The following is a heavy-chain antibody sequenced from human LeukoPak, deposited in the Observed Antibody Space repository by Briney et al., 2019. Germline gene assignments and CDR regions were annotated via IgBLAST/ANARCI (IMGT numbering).Heavy chain of an antibody. D-gene: IGHD2-2*02. J-gene: IGHJ5*02. V-gene: IGHV4-59*01. CDR2: IYYSGST. CDR1: GVSISSYY. Sequence: SETLSLTCTVSGVSISSYYRSWIRQPPGKGLEWIGYIYYSGSTNYNPSLKSRVTISVDTSKNQFSLKLSSVTAADTAVYYCARDLAYCSSTSCYNLGWFDPWGQGTLVTVSS. CDR3: ARDLAYCSSTSCYNLGWFDP.